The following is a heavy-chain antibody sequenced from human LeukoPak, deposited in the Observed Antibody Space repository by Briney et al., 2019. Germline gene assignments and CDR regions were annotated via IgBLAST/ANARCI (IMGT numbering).Heavy chain of an antibody. D-gene: IGHD3-10*01. V-gene: IGHV1-46*01. J-gene: IGHJ6*02. CDR2: INPSGGST. CDR3: ARDMGLVWFGESSSYYYYYGMDV. CDR1: GYTFTSYY. Sequence: ASVKVSCKASGYTFTSYYMHWVRQAPGQGLEWMGIINPSGGSTSYAQKFQGRVTMTRDTSTSTVYMELSSLRSEDTAVYYCARDMGLVWFGESSSYYYYYGMDVWGQGTTVTVSS.